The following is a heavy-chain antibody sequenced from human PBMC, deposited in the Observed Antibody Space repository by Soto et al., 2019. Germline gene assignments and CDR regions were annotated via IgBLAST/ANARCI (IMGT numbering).Heavy chain of an antibody. J-gene: IGHJ4*01. CDR3: ARDLSSCYDSYYLDY. CDR2: IDDSGRT. D-gene: IGHD3-22*01. CDR1: GYLISSGYY. Sequence: PSETLSLTSSVSGYLISSGYYWGWIRQTPGKGLEWLGSIDDSGRTHYNPSLKCRVSTSVDLSKNQFSLNLRSVTAADTAVYFCARDLSSCYDSYYLDYWVHVSLVTVS. V-gene: IGHV4-38-2*02.